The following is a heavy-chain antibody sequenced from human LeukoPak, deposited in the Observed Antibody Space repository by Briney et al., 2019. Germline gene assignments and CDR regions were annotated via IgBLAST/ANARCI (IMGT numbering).Heavy chain of an antibody. CDR3: ARGGSGSYFSWLDP. Sequence: GASVKVSCKASVYTFTGYYIHWVRQAPGQGLECMGWINPNSGGTNYAQKFQGRVTMTRDTSISTAYMELSRLRSDDTAVYYCARGGSGSYFSWLDPWGQGTLVTVSS. CDR1: VYTFTGYY. CDR2: INPNSGGT. V-gene: IGHV1-2*02. J-gene: IGHJ5*02. D-gene: IGHD3-10*01.